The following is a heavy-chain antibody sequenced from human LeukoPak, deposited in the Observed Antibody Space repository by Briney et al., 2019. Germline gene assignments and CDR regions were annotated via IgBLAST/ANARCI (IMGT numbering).Heavy chain of an antibody. D-gene: IGHD2-2*01. J-gene: IGHJ5*02. CDR3: ARQADIVVVPAGTFDP. Sequence: NPGGSLRLSCAASGFTFSDYYMSWIRQAPGKGLEWVSYISSSGSTIYYADSVKGRFTTSRDNAKNSLYLQMNSLRAEDTAVYYCARQADIVVVPAGTFDPWGQGTLVTVSS. CDR1: GFTFSDYY. V-gene: IGHV3-11*01. CDR2: ISSSGSTI.